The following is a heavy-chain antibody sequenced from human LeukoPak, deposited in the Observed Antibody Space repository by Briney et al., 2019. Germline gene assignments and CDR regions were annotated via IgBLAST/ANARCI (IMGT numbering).Heavy chain of an antibody. D-gene: IGHD4/OR15-4a*01. V-gene: IGHV3-7*03. Sequence: GGTLRLSCAASGFTFSSYGMSWVRQAPGKGLEWVANIKQDGSEKYYVDSVKGRFTISRDNSKNTLYLQMNSLRAEDTAVYYCARRAGAYSHPYDYWGQGTLVTVSS. CDR3: ARRAGAYSHPYDY. J-gene: IGHJ4*02. CDR2: IKQDGSEK. CDR1: GFTFSSYG.